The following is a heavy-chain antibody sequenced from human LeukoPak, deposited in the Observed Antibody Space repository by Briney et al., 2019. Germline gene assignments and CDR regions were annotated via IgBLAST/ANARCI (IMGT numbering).Heavy chain of an antibody. Sequence: KPSETLSLTCTVSGGSISSYYWNWIRQPAGKGLEWIGRIHTSGSTNYNPSLKSRVTMSVDTSKNKFSLKLSSVTAADTAVYYCARVICSGGSGCFDYWGQGTLVTVSS. CDR3: ARVICSGGSGCFDY. J-gene: IGHJ4*02. CDR1: GGSISSYY. CDR2: IHTSGST. V-gene: IGHV4-4*07. D-gene: IGHD2-15*01.